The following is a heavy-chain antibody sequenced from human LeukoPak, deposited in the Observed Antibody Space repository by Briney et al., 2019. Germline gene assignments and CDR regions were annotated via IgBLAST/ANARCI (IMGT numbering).Heavy chain of an antibody. J-gene: IGHJ4*02. D-gene: IGHD6-6*01. CDR3: ARGLGHSTSDY. V-gene: IGHV4-34*01. CDR1: GGSFSGYY. CDR2: INHSGST. Sequence: NPSETPSLTCAVSGGSFSGYYWSWIRQPPGKGLEWIGEINHSGSTIYNPSLKSRVTISVDTSKNQFFLKLSSVTAADTAVYYCARGLGHSTSDYWGQGALVTVSS.